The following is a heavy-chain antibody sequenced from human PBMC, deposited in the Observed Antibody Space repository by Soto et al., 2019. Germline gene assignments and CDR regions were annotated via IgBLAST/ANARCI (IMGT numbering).Heavy chain of an antibody. CDR3: ARLGGYYQAFDQ. J-gene: IGHJ4*02. V-gene: IGHV4-59*08. CDR2: IYYSGST. CDR1: GGSINNYY. Sequence: SETLSLICTVSGGSINNYYWSWFRQPPGKGLEWIGYIYYSGSTTYKPSLKSRVTISVDTSKNQFFLKLNSVTAADTAVYYCARLGGYYQAFDQWGQGSLVTVSS. D-gene: IGHD3-22*01.